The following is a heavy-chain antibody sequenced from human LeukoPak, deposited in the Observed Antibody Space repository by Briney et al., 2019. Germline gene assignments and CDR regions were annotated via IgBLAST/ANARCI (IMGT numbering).Heavy chain of an antibody. V-gene: IGHV4-59*02. CDR1: GGSVTGYY. Sequence: SETLSLTCTVSGGSVTGYYWSWIRQPPGKGLEWIGYIHHSGNTKNNPSLESRVTMSVDTSNNQLSLRLSSVTAADTAVYYCASDQGSSLGMDVWGQGTTVTVSS. J-gene: IGHJ6*02. D-gene: IGHD6-13*01. CDR2: IHHSGNT. CDR3: ASDQGSSLGMDV.